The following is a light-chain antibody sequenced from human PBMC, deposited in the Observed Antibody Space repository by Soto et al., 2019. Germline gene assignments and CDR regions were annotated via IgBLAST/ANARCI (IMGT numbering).Light chain of an antibody. V-gene: IGLV2-14*03. CDR2: DFT. J-gene: IGLJ2*01. CDR3: SSYTTSSTVI. Sequence: QSALTQPASVSGSPGQSLTISCTGTRSDVGGYNSVSWYQQHPGKAPKLIIYDFTNRPSGGSDRFSGSKSGNTASLTISGLQAEDEAHDYCSSYTTSSTVIFGGGTKLTVL. CDR1: RSDVGGYNS.